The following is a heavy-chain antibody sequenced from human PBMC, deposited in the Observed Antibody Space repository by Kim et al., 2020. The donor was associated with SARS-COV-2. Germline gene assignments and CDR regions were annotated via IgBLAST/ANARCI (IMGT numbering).Heavy chain of an antibody. CDR2: IKEDGSAK. V-gene: IGHV3-7*01. CDR1: GFSFSNYW. D-gene: IGHD3-22*01. Sequence: GGSLRLSCAASGFSFSNYWMSWVRQAPGKGLEWVANIKEDGSAKYYVDSVKGRFTISRDNAKNSLYLQMDSLRAEDTAVYYCARHPRMTTILVVPDVWGQGTTVTVSS. J-gene: IGHJ6*02. CDR3: ARHPRMTTILVVPDV.